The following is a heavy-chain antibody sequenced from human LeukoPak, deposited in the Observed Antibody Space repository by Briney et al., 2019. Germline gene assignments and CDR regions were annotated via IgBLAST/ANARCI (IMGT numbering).Heavy chain of an antibody. Sequence: GGSLRLSCAASGFTFSSYGMHWVRQAPGKGLEWVAVISYDGSNKYYADSVKGRFTISRDNSKNTLYLQMNSLGAEDTAVYYCAKASSASGYSYGRDYFDYWGQGTLVTVSS. CDR3: AKASSASGYSYGRDYFDY. CDR2: ISYDGSNK. V-gene: IGHV3-30*18. J-gene: IGHJ4*02. D-gene: IGHD5-18*01. CDR1: GFTFSSYG.